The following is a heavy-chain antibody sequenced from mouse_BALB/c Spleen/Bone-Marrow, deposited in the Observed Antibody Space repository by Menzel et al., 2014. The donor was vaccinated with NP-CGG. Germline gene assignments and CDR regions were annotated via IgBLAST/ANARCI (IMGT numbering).Heavy chain of an antibody. Sequence: VQLQQSGAELVKPGASVKLSCTASGFNIXDTYIHWVKQRPEQGLEWIGRIDPANGNTKYDPKFQGKATITADTSSNSAYLQLSSLTSEDTAVYYCAKYNYGLYFDVWGAGTTVTVSS. V-gene: IGHV14-3*02. CDR2: IDPANGNT. D-gene: IGHD1-3*01. CDR1: GFNIXDTY. J-gene: IGHJ1*01. CDR3: AKYNYGLYFDV.